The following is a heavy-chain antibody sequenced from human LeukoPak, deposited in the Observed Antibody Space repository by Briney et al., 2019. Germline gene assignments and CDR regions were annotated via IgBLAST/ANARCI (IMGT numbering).Heavy chain of an antibody. CDR1: GFTFDDYA. CDR3: AKDISFGVANSDAFDI. J-gene: IGHJ3*02. V-gene: IGHV3-9*01. CDR2: ISWNSGSI. Sequence: GGSLRLSCAASGFTFDDYAMHWVRQAPGKGLEWVSGISWNSGSIGYADSVKGRFTISRDNAKNSLYLQMISLRAEDTALYYCAKDISFGVANSDAFDIWGQGTMVTVSS. D-gene: IGHD3-3*01.